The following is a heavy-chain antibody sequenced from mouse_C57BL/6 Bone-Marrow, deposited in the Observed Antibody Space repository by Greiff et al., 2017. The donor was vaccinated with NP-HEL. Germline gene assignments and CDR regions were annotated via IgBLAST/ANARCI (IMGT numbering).Heavy chain of an antibody. J-gene: IGHJ2*01. CDR3: TNRYDWDY. D-gene: IGHD2-12*01. CDR2: FDPENGDT. CDR1: GFNIKDDY. V-gene: IGHV14-4*01. Sequence: EVQLQQSGAELVRPGASVKLFCTASGFNIKDDYMHWVKQRPEQGLEWIGWFDPENGDTEYASKFQGRAPLTAATSSNTAYLQLSSLTSEDTAVYYCTNRYDWDYWGQGTTLTVSS.